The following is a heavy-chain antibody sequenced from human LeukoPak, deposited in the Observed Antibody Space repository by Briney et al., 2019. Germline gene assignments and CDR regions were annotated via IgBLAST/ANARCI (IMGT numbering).Heavy chain of an antibody. CDR2: IYPGGST. Sequence: GGSLRLSCAASGFSINRNYMSWVRQAPGKGLEWVSVIYPGGSTYYADSVKGRFTISRDNSKNTLYLQMNSLRAEDTAVYYCARDRGYYDSSGYYYWGQGTLVTVSS. J-gene: IGHJ4*02. V-gene: IGHV3-66*01. CDR1: GFSINRNY. D-gene: IGHD3-22*01. CDR3: ARDRGYYDSSGYYY.